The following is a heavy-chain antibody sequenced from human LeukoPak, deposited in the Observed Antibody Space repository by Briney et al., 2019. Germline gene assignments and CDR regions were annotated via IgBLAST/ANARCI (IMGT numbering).Heavy chain of an antibody. J-gene: IGHJ6*03. V-gene: IGHV1-2*02. D-gene: IGHD4-17*01. CDR2: INPNSGGT. Sequence: ASVTVSCKASGYTFTGYYMHWVRQAPGQGLEWMGWINPNSGGTNYAQKFQGRVTMTRDTSISTAYMELSRLRSDDTAVYYCARSNGDPWYYYYYMDVWGKGTTVTVSS. CDR1: GYTFTGYY. CDR3: ARSNGDPWYYYYYMDV.